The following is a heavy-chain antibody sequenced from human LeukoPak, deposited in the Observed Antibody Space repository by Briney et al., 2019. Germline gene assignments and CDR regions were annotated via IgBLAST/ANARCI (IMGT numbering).Heavy chain of an antibody. CDR2: VSSGGDRT. V-gene: IGHV3-23*01. CDR3: ASGGGYCSTTSCYVLYY. D-gene: IGHD2-2*01. CDR1: GFTFSSYD. J-gene: IGHJ4*02. Sequence: GGSLRLSGAASGFTFSSYDMSWVRQAPGKGLQWVSAVSSGGDRTYYADSVKGRFSISRDNSKNTLYLQMNSLSADDTAVYYCASGGGYCSTTSCYVLYYWGQGALVTVSS.